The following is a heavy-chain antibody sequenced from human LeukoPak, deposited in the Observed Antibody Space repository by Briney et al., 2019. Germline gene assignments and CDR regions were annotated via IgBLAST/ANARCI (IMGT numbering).Heavy chain of an antibody. D-gene: IGHD3-9*01. J-gene: IGHJ4*02. CDR1: GFTFSNYW. CDR2: IEPDESEK. Sequence: GGSLRLSCAASGFTFSNYWMTWVRQAPGEGLEWVANIEPDESEKYYVGSVKGRFTISRDNAKNSLYLQMNSLRAEDTAVYYCAKWGPYDILTGRINWGQGTLVTVSS. V-gene: IGHV3-7*03. CDR3: AKWGPYDILTGRIN.